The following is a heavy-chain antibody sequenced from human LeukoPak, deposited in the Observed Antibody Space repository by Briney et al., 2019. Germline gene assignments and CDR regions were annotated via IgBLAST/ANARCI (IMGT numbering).Heavy chain of an antibody. Sequence: ASVKVSCKASGYTFTSYYMHWVRQAPGQGLEWMGIINPSGGSTSHAQKFQGRVTMTEDTSTDTAYMELSSLRSEDTAVYYCATEKKLELPRGFDYWGQGTLVTVSS. CDR2: INPSGGST. D-gene: IGHD1-7*01. CDR3: ATEKKLELPRGFDY. CDR1: GYTFTSYY. J-gene: IGHJ4*02. V-gene: IGHV1-46*01.